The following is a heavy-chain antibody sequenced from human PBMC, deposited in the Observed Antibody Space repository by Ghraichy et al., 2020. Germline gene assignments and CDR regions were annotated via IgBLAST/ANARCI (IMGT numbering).Heavy chain of an antibody. D-gene: IGHD3-10*01. V-gene: IGHV3-21*01. Sequence: GSLRLSCAASAFTFSTYSMTWVRQAPGKGLEWVSYISSTSRYTYYADSVKGRFTISRDNAKNTLYLQMNSLRAEDTAVYYCARAPSGSGSYADYWGQGTLVAVSS. CDR3: ARAPSGSGSYADY. CDR2: ISSTSRYT. CDR1: AFTFSTYS. J-gene: IGHJ4*02.